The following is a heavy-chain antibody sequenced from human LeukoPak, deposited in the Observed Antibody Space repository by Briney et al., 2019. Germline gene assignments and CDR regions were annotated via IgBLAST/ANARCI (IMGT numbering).Heavy chain of an antibody. Sequence: GESLKISCKGSGYSFTSYWIGWVRQMPRKGLEWMGIIYPGDSDTRYSPSFQGQVTISADKSISTAYLQWSSLKASDTAMYYCARYDHADYVDPLGLDYWGQGTLVTVSS. CDR2: IYPGDSDT. D-gene: IGHD4-17*01. V-gene: IGHV5-51*01. CDR3: ARYDHADYVDPLGLDY. CDR1: GYSFTSYW. J-gene: IGHJ4*02.